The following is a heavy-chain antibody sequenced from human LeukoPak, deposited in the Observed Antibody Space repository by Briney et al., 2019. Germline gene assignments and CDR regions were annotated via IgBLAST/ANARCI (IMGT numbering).Heavy chain of an antibody. CDR2: IYTSGST. CDR1: GGSISSYY. D-gene: IGHD3-16*01. CDR3: ASWYLGYFDY. Sequence: SETLSFTCTVSGGSISSYYWSWIRQPRGKGLEWIGYIYTSGSTNYNPSLKSRVTISVDTSKNQFSLKLSSVTAADTAVYYCASWYLGYFDYWGQGTLVTVSS. J-gene: IGHJ4*02. V-gene: IGHV4-4*09.